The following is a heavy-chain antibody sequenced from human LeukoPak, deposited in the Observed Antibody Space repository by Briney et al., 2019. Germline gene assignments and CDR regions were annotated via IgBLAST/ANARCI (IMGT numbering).Heavy chain of an antibody. J-gene: IGHJ4*02. V-gene: IGHV4-59*01. Sequence: SETLSLTCTVSGGSISSYYWSWIRQPPGKGLEWIGYIYYSGSTNYNPSLKSRVTISVDTSKNQFSLKLSSVTAADTAVYYCARARGYILVDYWGQGTLVTVSS. D-gene: IGHD3-22*01. CDR2: IYYSGST. CDR1: GGSISSYY. CDR3: ARARGYILVDY.